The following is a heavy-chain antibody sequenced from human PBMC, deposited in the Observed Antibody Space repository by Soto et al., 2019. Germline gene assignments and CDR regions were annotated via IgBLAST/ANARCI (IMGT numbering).Heavy chain of an antibody. CDR2: INPNSGGT. D-gene: IGHD1-26*01. J-gene: IGHJ5*02. CDR1: GYTFTGYY. CDR3: ASCGIVGATTGYNWFDP. V-gene: IGHV1-2*02. Sequence: ASVKVSCKASGYTFTGYYMHWVRQAPGQGLEWMGWINPNSGGTNYAQKFQGRVTMTRDTSISTAYMELSRLRSDDTAVYYCASCGIVGATTGYNWFDPWGQGTLVTVSS.